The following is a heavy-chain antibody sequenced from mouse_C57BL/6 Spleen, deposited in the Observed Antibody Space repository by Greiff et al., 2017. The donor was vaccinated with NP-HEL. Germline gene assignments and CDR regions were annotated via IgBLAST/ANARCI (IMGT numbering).Heavy chain of an antibody. CDR2: IDPSDSET. CDR3: ASYDGYSAWFAY. D-gene: IGHD2-3*01. J-gene: IGHJ3*01. Sequence: QVQLQQPGAKLVRPGSSVKLSCKASGYTFTSYWMHWVKQRPIQGLEWIGNIDPSDSETHYNQKFKDKATLTVDKSSSTAYMQLSSLTSEDSAVYYCASYDGYSAWFAYWGQGTLVTVSA. V-gene: IGHV1-52*01. CDR1: GYTFTSYW.